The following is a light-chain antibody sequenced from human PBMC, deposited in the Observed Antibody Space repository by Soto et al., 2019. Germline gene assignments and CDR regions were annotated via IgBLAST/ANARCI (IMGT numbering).Light chain of an antibody. Sequence: EIVMTQSPATLSVSPGERATLSCRASQSVGGNLAWYQQRPGRAPRLLIYDASTRAPDITARFSGSGSVTEFTLTISSLQSEDFSLYYWQQYNNWPLYTFGQGTKLEIK. CDR2: DAS. J-gene: IGKJ2*01. CDR3: QQYNNWPLYT. CDR1: QSVGGN. V-gene: IGKV3-15*01.